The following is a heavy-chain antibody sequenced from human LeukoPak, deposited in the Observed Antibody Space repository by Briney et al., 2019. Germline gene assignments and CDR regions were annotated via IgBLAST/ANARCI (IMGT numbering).Heavy chain of an antibody. CDR2: INPSGGST. D-gene: IGHD4-17*01. CDR1: GYTFTSYY. CDR3: ARDQSPTVTTYYFDY. Sequence: ASVKVSCKASGYTFTSYYMHWVRQAPGQGLEWMGIINPSGGSTSYAQKFQGRVTMTRDTSTSTVYMELSSLRSEDTAVYYCARDQSPTVTTYYFDYWGQGTLVTVSS. J-gene: IGHJ4*02. V-gene: IGHV1-46*01.